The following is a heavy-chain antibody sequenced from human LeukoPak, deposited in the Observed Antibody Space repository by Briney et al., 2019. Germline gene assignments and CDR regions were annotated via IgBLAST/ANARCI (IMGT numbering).Heavy chain of an antibody. Sequence: GGSLRLSCAASGFTFSSHGMNWVRQAPGKGLEWVSSISSSSYIYYADSVKGRFTISRDNAKNSLYLQMNSLRAEDTAVYYCARAPRSRVFDGAFDIWGQGTMVTVSS. D-gene: IGHD3-9*01. CDR3: ARAPRSRVFDGAFDI. CDR2: ISSSSYI. V-gene: IGHV3-21*01. CDR1: GFTFSSHG. J-gene: IGHJ3*02.